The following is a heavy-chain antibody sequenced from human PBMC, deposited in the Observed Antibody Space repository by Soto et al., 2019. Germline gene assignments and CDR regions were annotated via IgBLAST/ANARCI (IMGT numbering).Heavy chain of an antibody. CDR3: VVGVTLAW. J-gene: IGHJ4*02. Sequence: PGGSLRLSCAASGFTFNNYWMSWVRQAPGKGLEWVANIMKDGSEKYYVDSVKGRFTISRDNAMNSLDLQMNSLRVEDTAVYYCVVGVTLAWWGQGTLVTVSS. CDR1: GFTFNNYW. CDR2: IMKDGSEK. D-gene: IGHD1-26*01. V-gene: IGHV3-7*01.